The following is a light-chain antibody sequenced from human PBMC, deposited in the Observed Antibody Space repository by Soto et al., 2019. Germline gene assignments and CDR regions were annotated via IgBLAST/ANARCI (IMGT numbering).Light chain of an antibody. J-gene: IGKJ1*01. CDR1: QSVSIW. CDR3: QQFNTSPWT. CDR2: KSS. Sequence: DIQMTQSPSTLSASEGDRVTISCRASQSVSIWLAWYQQKPGRAPKLLIYKSSILESGVPSRFSGSGSGTEFNLTISSLQPDDFATYYCQQFNTSPWTFGQGTKVEIK. V-gene: IGKV1-5*03.